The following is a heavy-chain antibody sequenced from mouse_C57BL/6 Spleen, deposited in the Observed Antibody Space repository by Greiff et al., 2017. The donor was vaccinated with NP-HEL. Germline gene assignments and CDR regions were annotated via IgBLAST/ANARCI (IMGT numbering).Heavy chain of an antibody. V-gene: IGHV5-16*01. Sequence: EVMLVESEGGLVQPGSSMKLSCTASGFTFSDYYMAWVRQVPEKGLEWVANINYDGSSTYYLDSLKSRFIISRDNAKNILYLQMSSLKSEDTATYYCARDGAPYAMDYWGQGTSVTVSS. CDR3: ARDGAPYAMDY. J-gene: IGHJ4*01. CDR1: GFTFSDYY. CDR2: INYDGSST.